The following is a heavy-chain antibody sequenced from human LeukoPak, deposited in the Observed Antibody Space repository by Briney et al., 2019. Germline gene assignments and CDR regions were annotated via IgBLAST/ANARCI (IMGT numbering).Heavy chain of an antibody. CDR3: AKDRSAVVTFLGDGDY. D-gene: IGHD4-23*01. Sequence: GGSLRLSCAASGFTFSTFAIHWVRQAPGKGLEWVAVISYDGTNKYYADSVKGRFTISRDNSKNTQYLQMNSLRAEDTAVYYCAKDRSAVVTFLGDGDYWGQGTLVTVSS. J-gene: IGHJ4*02. CDR2: ISYDGTNK. CDR1: GFTFSTFA. V-gene: IGHV3-30-3*01.